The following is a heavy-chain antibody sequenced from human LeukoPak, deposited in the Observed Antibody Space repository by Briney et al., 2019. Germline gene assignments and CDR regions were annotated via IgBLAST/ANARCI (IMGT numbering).Heavy chain of an antibody. CDR1: GFSFNSYS. V-gene: IGHV3-48*01. J-gene: IGHJ4*02. D-gene: IGHD3-22*01. Sequence: GGSLRLSCAASGFSFNSYSMNWVRQAPGKGLEWVSYISSDTSTIYYADSVKGRFTTSRDNAKKSLYLQMNSLRAEDTAVYYCARDPVYYFDSSGYYVYWGQGTLVTVSS. CDR3: ARDPVYYFDSSGYYVY. CDR2: ISSDTSTI.